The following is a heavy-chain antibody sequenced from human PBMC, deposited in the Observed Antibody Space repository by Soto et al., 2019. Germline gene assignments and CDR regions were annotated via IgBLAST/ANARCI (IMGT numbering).Heavy chain of an antibody. CDR3: AREDEHVYCSCGSCYTKYYYYDMDV. D-gene: IGHD2-15*01. V-gene: IGHV4-4*07. CDR2: IYTSGST. CDR1: GGSRSSSY. Sequence: SETVSLTCTVSGGSRSSSYCSWIRQPAGKGLEWIGRIYTSGSTNYNPSLKSRVTISVDTSKNQFSLKLSSVPAADPAVYYWAREDEHVYCSCGSCYTKYYYYDMDVLGEGPTV. J-gene: IGHJ6*02.